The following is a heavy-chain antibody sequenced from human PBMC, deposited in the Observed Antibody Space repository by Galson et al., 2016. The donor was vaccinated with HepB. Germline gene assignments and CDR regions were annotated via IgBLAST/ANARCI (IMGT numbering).Heavy chain of an antibody. CDR2: IKQDGSEK. CDR3: ARDRGGTYSNCFDY. D-gene: IGHD1-26*01. V-gene: IGHV3-7*03. Sequence: SLRLSCAASGFTFSSYEMIWVRQASGKGLEWVANIKQDGSEKYYVDSVKGRFTISRDNAKNSLYLQINSLSAEDPAVYYCARDRGGTYSNCFDYWGQGTLVTVS. J-gene: IGHJ4*02. CDR1: GFTFSSYE.